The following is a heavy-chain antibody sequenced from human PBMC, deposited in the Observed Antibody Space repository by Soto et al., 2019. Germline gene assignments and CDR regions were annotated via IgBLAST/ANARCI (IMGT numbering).Heavy chain of an antibody. CDR3: ARTTFYDIFTAYYSLFDY. J-gene: IGHJ4*02. V-gene: IGHV4-31*03. CDR2: ISDSGSS. CDR1: GGSISSGSFY. Sequence: PSETLSLTCTVSGGSISSGSFYWSWIRQHPGKGLEWIGHISDSGSSYYNPSIESRVTISVDTSKNQFSLKLSAVTAADTAVYFCARTTFYDIFTAYYSLFDYWGQGTLVTVSS. D-gene: IGHD3-9*01.